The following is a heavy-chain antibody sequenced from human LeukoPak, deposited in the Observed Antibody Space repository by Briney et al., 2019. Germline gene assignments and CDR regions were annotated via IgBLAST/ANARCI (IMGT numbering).Heavy chain of an antibody. Sequence: PGGSLRLSCAASGFTFSSYAKSWVRQAPGKGLEWVSAISGSGGSTYYADSVKGRFTISRDNSKNTLYLQMNSLRAEDTAVYYCAKSPVLWFGELLVFDYWGQGTLVTVSS. CDR1: GFTFSSYA. D-gene: IGHD3-10*01. J-gene: IGHJ4*02. CDR3: AKSPVLWFGELLVFDY. V-gene: IGHV3-23*01. CDR2: ISGSGGST.